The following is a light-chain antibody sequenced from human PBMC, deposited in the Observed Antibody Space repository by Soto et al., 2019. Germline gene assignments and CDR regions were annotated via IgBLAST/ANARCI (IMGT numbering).Light chain of an antibody. J-gene: IGKJ1*01. V-gene: IGKV3-15*01. CDR1: HSVSTN. Sequence: EIVLTRSPATLSVSPGERATLSCRASHSVSTNLAWYQKMPGQAPRLIMYGAFTRATGIPARFSGSGSGTEFTLTISSLQSEDFALYFCHQYNTWPTFGQGTKVEIK. CDR2: GAF. CDR3: HQYNTWPT.